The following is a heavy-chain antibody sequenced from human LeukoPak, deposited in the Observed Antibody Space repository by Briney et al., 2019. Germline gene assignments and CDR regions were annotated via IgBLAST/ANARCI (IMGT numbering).Heavy chain of an antibody. V-gene: IGHV3-21*01. CDR3: VRLRRNSDRSGYYYYYNY. Sequence: GGSLKLSGAAPGFPFSDSSINWVRQVPGKGFKWVSSINLTSTSIYYADAVKGQFIISRDNAKSSLFLQMNSLRAEDTALYYCVRLRRNSDRSGYYYYYNYWGQGILVTVSS. CDR2: INLTSTSI. CDR1: GFPFSDSS. J-gene: IGHJ4*02. D-gene: IGHD3-22*01.